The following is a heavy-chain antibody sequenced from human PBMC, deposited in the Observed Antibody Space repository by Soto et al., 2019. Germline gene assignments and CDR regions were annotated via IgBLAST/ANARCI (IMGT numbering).Heavy chain of an antibody. Sequence: GGSLRLSCAASGFTFDDYAMHWVRQAPGKGLEWVSGISWNSGSIGYADSVKGRFTISRDNAKNSLYLQMNSLRAEDTALYYCAKESLGFGESELDYWGQGTLVTVSS. CDR1: GFTFDDYA. V-gene: IGHV3-9*01. CDR3: AKESLGFGESELDY. J-gene: IGHJ4*02. D-gene: IGHD3-10*01. CDR2: ISWNSGSI.